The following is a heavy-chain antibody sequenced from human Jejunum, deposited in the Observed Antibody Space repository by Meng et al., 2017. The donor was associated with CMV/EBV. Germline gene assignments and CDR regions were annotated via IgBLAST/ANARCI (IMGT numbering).Heavy chain of an antibody. D-gene: IGHD3-22*01. CDR3: ARDASGYPLDH. V-gene: IGHV3-66*01. CDR1: GFSVGNNY. J-gene: IGHJ4*02. Sequence: CAASGFSVGNNYMNWVRQAPGKGLEWVSVIYDVGNTYYADSVKGRFFISRDSSKNILYLQMNSLRVEDTAVYYCARDASGYPLDHWGQGTLVTVSS. CDR2: IYDVGNT.